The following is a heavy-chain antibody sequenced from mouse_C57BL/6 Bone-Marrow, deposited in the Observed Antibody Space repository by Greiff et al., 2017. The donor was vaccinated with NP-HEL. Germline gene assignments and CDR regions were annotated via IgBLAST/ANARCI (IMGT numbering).Heavy chain of an antibody. CDR3: TRSGDYDRTWFAY. J-gene: IGHJ3*01. CDR1: GYTFTDYE. D-gene: IGHD2-4*01. CDR2: IDPETGGT. Sequence: ESGAELVRPGASVTLSCKASGYTFTDYEMHWVKQTPVHGLEWIGAIDPETGGTAYNQKFKGKAILTADKSSSTAYMELRSLTSEDSAVYYCTRSGDYDRTWFAYWGQGTLVTVSA. V-gene: IGHV1-15*01.